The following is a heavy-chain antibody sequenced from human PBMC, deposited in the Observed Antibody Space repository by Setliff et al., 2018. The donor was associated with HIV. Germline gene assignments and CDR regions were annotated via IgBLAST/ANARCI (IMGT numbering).Heavy chain of an antibody. CDR1: GDTFTTYD. CDR3: ARGHSHGYGYSGSYGPFDI. CDR2: MNTNSGNT. V-gene: IGHV1-8*02. J-gene: IGHJ3*02. D-gene: IGHD1-26*01. Sequence: ASVKVSCKASGDTFTTYDINWVRQATGQGPEWIGWMNTNSGNTGYAQKFQVRVTMTRNTSISTAYMELSSLRSEDTAVCYCARGHSHGYGYSGSYGPFDIWGQGTMVTVSS.